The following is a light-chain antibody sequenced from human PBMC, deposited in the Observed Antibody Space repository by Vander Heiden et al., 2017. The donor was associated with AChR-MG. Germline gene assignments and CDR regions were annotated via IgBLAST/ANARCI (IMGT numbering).Light chain of an antibody. CDR1: QSISTY. Sequence: DIQMTQSPSSLSASVGDRLTINCRPSQSISTYLNWYHQKPGKAPKLLIYGVSSLQSGVPSRFSGSGSGTEFTLTISSLQREDSGTYYCQQCYSTRTFGQGTKVEIK. CDR3: QQCYSTRT. CDR2: GVS. J-gene: IGKJ1*01. V-gene: IGKV1-39*01.